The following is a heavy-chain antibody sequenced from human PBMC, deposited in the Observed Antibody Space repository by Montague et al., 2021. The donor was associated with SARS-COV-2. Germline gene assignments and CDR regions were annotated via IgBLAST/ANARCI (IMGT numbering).Heavy chain of an antibody. V-gene: IGHV4-59*01. D-gene: IGHD2-15*01. Sequence: SETLSLTCSVSGGSTSNYYWTWIRQSPGKGLQWIGYIFYTGSKKFNPSLKTRVSMSLDASKNHFSLRLSAVTAADTARYYCARAKNICFIANCVNYFDLWGQGALVTVSS. CDR1: GGSTSNYY. CDR2: IFYTGSK. J-gene: IGHJ4*02. CDR3: ARAKNICFIANCVNYFDL.